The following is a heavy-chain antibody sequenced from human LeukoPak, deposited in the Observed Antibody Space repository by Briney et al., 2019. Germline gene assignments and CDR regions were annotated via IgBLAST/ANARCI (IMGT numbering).Heavy chain of an antibody. V-gene: IGHV4-59*11. CDR3: ARAGDSWNDPYYFGY. CDR1: GGSISSRY. Sequence: SETLSLTCTVSGGSISSRYWNWIRQPPGKGLEWIGYIYYSGSTTYNPSLNSRVTISVDTSKNQFSLKLSSVTAADTAVYYCARAGDSWNDPYYFGYWGQGTPVTVSS. J-gene: IGHJ4*02. D-gene: IGHD1-1*01. CDR2: IYYSGST.